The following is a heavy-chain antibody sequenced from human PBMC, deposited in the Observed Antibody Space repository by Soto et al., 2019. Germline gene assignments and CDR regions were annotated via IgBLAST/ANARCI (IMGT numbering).Heavy chain of an antibody. V-gene: IGHV2-5*02. CDR3: AHRRVGYGDPDYYFEY. CDR1: GFSLSTNGVG. D-gene: IGHD4-17*01. J-gene: IGHJ4*02. Sequence: QIPLKESGPTLVKHTQTLTLNCTFSGFSLSTNGVGVGWIRQPPGKALEWLELIYWDNDEPYSPSRKSRLNITKDPSKNQVVLTMTNMDPVDTATYYCAHRRVGYGDPDYYFEYWGQGILVSVSS. CDR2: IYWDNDE.